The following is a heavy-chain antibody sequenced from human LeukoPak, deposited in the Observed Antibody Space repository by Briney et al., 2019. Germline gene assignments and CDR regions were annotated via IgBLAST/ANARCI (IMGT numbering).Heavy chain of an antibody. J-gene: IGHJ4*02. CDR3: ARDQERYSSGWSFDY. CDR2: ISAYNGNT. CDR1: GYTFTTYG. D-gene: IGHD6-19*01. V-gene: IGHV1-18*01. Sequence: ASVKVSCKASGYTFTTYGFTWVRQAPGQGLEWMGWISAYNGNTNCAQKFQGRVTMTTDTSTSTAYMELRSLRSDDTAVYYCARDQERYSSGWSFDYWGQGALVAVSS.